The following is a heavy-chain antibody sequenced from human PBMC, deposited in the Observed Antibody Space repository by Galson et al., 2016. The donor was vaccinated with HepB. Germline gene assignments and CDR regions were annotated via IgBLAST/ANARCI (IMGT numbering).Heavy chain of an antibody. D-gene: IGHD3-16*01. V-gene: IGHV1-69*13. CDR1: GGTLINFG. CDR3: ARSQHDLGDWFHP. CDR2: IIPILDKA. J-gene: IGHJ5*02. Sequence: SVKVSCKASGGTLINFGISWLRQAPGQGPEWMGRIIPILDKASNAQKFQGRLTITVDASRSTVYMELSSLRADDTAVYYCARSQHDLGDWFHPWGQGTLVTVSS.